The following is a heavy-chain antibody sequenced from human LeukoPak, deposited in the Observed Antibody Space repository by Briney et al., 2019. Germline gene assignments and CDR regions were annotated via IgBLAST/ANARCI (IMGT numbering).Heavy chain of an antibody. CDR1: GESFSGYY. CDR3: ARGKKQGYCSSTSCYSAYYYYMDV. J-gene: IGHJ6*03. Sequence: PSETLSLTCAVYGESFSGYYWSWIRQPPGKGLEWIGEINHSGSTNYNPSLKSRVTISVDTSKNQFSLKLSSVTAADTAVYYCARGKKQGYCSSTSCYSAYYYYMDVWGKGTTVTVSS. V-gene: IGHV4-34*01. D-gene: IGHD2-2*02. CDR2: INHSGST.